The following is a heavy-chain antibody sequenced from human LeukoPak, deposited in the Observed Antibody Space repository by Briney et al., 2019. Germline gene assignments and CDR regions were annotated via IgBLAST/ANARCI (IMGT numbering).Heavy chain of an antibody. Sequence: GGPLRLSCAASGFTFSRSWMHWVRQAPGKGLVWVSRINDDGRTTNYADSVKGRFTISRDNAKNTLYLQMNSLRAEDTGVYYCARGPAANSGNYYVGDYWGQGTLVTVSS. CDR3: ARGPAANSGNYYVGDY. J-gene: IGHJ4*02. V-gene: IGHV3-74*01. CDR1: GFTFSRSW. D-gene: IGHD1-26*01. CDR2: INDDGRTT.